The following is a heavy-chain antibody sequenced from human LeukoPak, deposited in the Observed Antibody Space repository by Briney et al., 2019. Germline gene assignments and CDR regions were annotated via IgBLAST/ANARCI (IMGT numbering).Heavy chain of an antibody. CDR3: ARESDGDGYNSFDY. J-gene: IGHJ4*02. CDR2: ISSSSSYI. D-gene: IGHD5-24*01. CDR1: GFXFSSYS. Sequence: GGSLRLSCAASGFXFSSYSMNWVRQAPGKGLEWVSSISSSSSYIYYADSVKGRFTISRDNAKNSLYLQMNSLRAEDTAVYYCARESDGDGYNSFDYWGQGTLVTVSS. V-gene: IGHV3-21*01.